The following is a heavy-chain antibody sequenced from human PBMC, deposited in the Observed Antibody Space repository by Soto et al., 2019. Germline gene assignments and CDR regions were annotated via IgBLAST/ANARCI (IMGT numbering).Heavy chain of an antibody. D-gene: IGHD6-13*01. CDR3: AKIAAAGTTAKDDVQH. Sequence: PGGSLRLSCAASGFTFSSYAMSWVRQAPGKGLEWVSAISGSGGSTYYADSVKGRFTISRDNSKNTLYLQMNSLRAEDTAVYYCAKIAAAGTTAKDDVQHWGQGTLVTVSS. CDR2: ISGSGGST. J-gene: IGHJ1*01. V-gene: IGHV3-23*01. CDR1: GFTFSSYA.